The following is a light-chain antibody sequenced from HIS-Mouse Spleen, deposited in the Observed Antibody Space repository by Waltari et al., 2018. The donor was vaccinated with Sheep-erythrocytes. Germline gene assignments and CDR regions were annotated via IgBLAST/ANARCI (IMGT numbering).Light chain of an antibody. CDR1: KLGDKY. CDR3: QAWDSSTAVV. Sequence: SYELTQPPSVSVSPGQTASITCSGDKLGDKYACWYQQKPGQSPVLVIYQDSKRPSGIPERFSGSNSGNPATLTISWTQAMDEADYYCQAWDSSTAVVFGGGTKLTVL. V-gene: IGLV3-1*01. J-gene: IGLJ2*01. CDR2: QDS.